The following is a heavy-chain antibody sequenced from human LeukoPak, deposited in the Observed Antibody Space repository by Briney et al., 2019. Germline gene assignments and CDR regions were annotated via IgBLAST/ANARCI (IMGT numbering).Heavy chain of an antibody. CDR1: GYTLTSYD. V-gene: IGHV1-8*01. CDR2: MNPNSGRT. CDR3: TRDARRDGYNWGSFDI. Sequence: ASVKVSCKASGYTLTSYDINWVRQATGQGLEWMGWMNPNSGRTGYAQNFQGRITITRNTSISTAYMELSSLRSEDTAVYYCTRDARRDGYNWGSFDIWGQGTMVTVSS. J-gene: IGHJ3*02. D-gene: IGHD5-24*01.